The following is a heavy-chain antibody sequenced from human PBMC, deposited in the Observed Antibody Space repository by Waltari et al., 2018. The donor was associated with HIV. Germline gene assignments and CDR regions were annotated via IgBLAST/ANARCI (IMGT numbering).Heavy chain of an antibody. Sequence: VHLRHSGSELEKPRDSVKAPYDASGTSFTTYPMNWVRQAPGQGLEWMGWINSNTGNPTYAQGFTGRFVFSLDTSVSTAYLQISSLKADDTAVYYCARVDHGAFDFWGQGTMVTVSA. D-gene: IGHD2-15*01. V-gene: IGHV7-4-1*02. J-gene: IGHJ3*01. CDR3: ARVDHGAFDF. CDR1: GTSFTTYP. CDR2: INSNTGNP.